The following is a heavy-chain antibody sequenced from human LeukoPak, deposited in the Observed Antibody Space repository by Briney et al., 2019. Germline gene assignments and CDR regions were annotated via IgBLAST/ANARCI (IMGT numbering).Heavy chain of an antibody. CDR3: TRSPTKRIPEDY. CDR1: GASISSNIW. Sequence: SGTLSLTCAVSGASISSNIWWSWVRQPPGKGLEWIGQIFHTGSTTYIPSLKSRVTMSVDKSKNQFSLNLRSMTAADTAVYYCTRSPTKRIPEDYWGRGTLVTVSS. CDR2: IFHTGST. D-gene: IGHD2-21*01. J-gene: IGHJ4*02. V-gene: IGHV4-4*02.